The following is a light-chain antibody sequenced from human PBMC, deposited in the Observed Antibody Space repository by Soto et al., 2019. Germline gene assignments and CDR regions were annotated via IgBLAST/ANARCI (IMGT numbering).Light chain of an antibody. J-gene: IGLJ2*01. CDR3: SSYASSTTVV. Sequence: SALTQPASVSGSPGQSITISCTGTSSDVGDYDYVSWYQHHPGKVPKLIISDVSNRPSGVSNRFSGSKSGNTASLTISGLQTEDEADYYCSSYASSTTVVFGGGTQLTVL. CDR1: SSDVGDYDY. CDR2: DVS. V-gene: IGLV2-14*03.